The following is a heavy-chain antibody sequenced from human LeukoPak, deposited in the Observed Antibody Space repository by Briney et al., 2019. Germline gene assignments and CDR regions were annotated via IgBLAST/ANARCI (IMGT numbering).Heavy chain of an antibody. CDR1: GFTFSNYV. V-gene: IGHV3-23*01. J-gene: IGHJ4*02. CDR3: AKGNWRYFDY. CDR2: ISGSGGAT. D-gene: IGHD1-1*01. Sequence: PGGSLRLSCAASGFTFSNYVMSWVRLAPGKGLEWVSGISGSGGATYYADSVKGRFTISRDNSKNTLYLQMNSLGADDTAVYYCAKGNWRYFDYWGQGTLVTVSS.